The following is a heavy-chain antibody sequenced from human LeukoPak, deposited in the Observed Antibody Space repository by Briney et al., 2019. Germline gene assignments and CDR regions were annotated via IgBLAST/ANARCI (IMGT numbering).Heavy chain of an antibody. CDR3: ARGRGYYYPFDY. CDR1: GGSSSGYY. CDR2: INHSGST. J-gene: IGHJ4*02. V-gene: IGHV4-34*01. Sequence: SETLSLTCAVYGGSSSGYYWSWIRQPPGKGLEWIGEINHSGSTNYNPSLKSRVTISVDTSKNQFSLKLSSVTAADTAVYYCARGRGYYYPFDYWGQGTLVTVSS. D-gene: IGHD3-22*01.